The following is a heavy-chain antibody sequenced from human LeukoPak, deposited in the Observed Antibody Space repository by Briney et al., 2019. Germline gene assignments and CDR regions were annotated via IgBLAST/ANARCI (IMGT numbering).Heavy chain of an antibody. CDR1: GGSISSYY. Sequence: NTSETLSLTCTVSGGSISSYYWSWVRQPPGKGLEWIGCICDIGNTNYNPSLKSRVTISVDTSKNQFSLKLSSVTAADTAVYYCARHGGAYSFDHWGQGTLVTVSS. CDR2: ICDIGNT. CDR3: ARHGGAYSFDH. J-gene: IGHJ4*02. D-gene: IGHD4-11*01. V-gene: IGHV4-59*08.